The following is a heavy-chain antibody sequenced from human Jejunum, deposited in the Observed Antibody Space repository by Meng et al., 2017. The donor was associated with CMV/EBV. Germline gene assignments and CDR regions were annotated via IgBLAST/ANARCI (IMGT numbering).Heavy chain of an antibody. Sequence: HLVPAGGGLVQPGGSLRLSCAASGFSFSTYWMYWVRQEPGKGLLWVSRILPDGSTHYADAVKGRFTISRDNVKNALYLQMDSLRVEDTAVYYCTGLDYWGQGTLVTVSS. J-gene: IGHJ4*02. V-gene: IGHV3-74*01. CDR1: GFSFSTYW. CDR2: ILPDGST. CDR3: TGLDY.